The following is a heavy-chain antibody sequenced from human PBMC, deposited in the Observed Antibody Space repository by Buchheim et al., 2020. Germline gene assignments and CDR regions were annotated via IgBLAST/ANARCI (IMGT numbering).Heavy chain of an antibody. D-gene: IGHD3-9*01. Sequence: EVQLVESGGGLVQPGGSLRLSCAASGFTFSSYEMNWVRQAPGKGLEWVSYISSSGSTIYYAYSVKGRFTISRDNAKTSMYMPMNSLRAEDTAVYYCASAPYYDILTGYRYYYYGMDVWGQGTT. CDR2: ISSSGSTI. J-gene: IGHJ6*02. CDR1: GFTFSSYE. V-gene: IGHV3-48*03. CDR3: ASAPYYDILTGYRYYYYGMDV.